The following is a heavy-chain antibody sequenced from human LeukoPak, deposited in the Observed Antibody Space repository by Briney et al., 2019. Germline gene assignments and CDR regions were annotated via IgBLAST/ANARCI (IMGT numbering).Heavy chain of an antibody. J-gene: IGHJ6*02. D-gene: IGHD2-2*01. CDR3: ATLGYRSSTSCYGDYYGMDV. V-gene: IGHV5-51*01. CDR1: GYSFTSYW. Sequence: GESLKISCKGSGYSFTSYWIGWVRQMPRKGLEWMGIIYPGDSDTRYSPSFQGQVTISADKSISTAYLQWSSLKASDTAMYYCATLGYRSSTSCYGDYYGMDVWGQGTTVTVSS. CDR2: IYPGDSDT.